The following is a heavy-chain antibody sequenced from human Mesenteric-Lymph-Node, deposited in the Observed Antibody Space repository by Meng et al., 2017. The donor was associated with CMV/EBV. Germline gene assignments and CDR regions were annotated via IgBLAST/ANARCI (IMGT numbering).Heavy chain of an antibody. D-gene: IGHD1-26*01. CDR3: AREGGPGEGFDK. CDR2: VSGSNRYI. J-gene: IGHJ4*02. V-gene: IGHV3-21*06. CDR1: GFTFTTYS. Sequence: GGSLRLSYAASGFTFTTYSLNWVRQSPGKGLEWVSSVSGSNRYINYAESVRGRFTVSRDNAKNSLSLQMNSLRGDDTAVYYCAREGGPGEGFDKWGQGTLVTVSS.